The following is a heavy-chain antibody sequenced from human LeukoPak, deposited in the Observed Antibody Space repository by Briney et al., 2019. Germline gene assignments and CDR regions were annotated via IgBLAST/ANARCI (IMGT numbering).Heavy chain of an antibody. J-gene: IGHJ3*02. V-gene: IGHV3-21*06. CDR2: IDSSGGYM. CDR3: ARAKGWRDAFDI. Sequence: GGSLRLSCEASGFTFNTYSMNWARQAPGKGLEWVSSIDSSGGYMFYADSVKGRFIISRDNAKDSLYLQMNSLRAEDTAVYFCARAKGWRDAFDIWGQGTMVTVSS. D-gene: IGHD3-3*01. CDR1: GFTFNTYS.